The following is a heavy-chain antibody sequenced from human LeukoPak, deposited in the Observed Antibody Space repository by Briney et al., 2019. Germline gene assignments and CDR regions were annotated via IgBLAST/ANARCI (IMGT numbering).Heavy chain of an antibody. CDR3: ARDPAATAGVAAAGSYYFDY. V-gene: IGHV1-69*04. CDR2: IIPILDIA. Sequence: ASVKVSCKASGGTFSIYAISWVRQAPGQGLEWMGRIIPILDIANYAQKFQGRVTITADKSTSTAYMELSSLRSEDTAVYYCARDPAATAGVAAAGSYYFDYWGQGTLVTVSS. D-gene: IGHD6-13*01. CDR1: GGTFSIYA. J-gene: IGHJ4*02.